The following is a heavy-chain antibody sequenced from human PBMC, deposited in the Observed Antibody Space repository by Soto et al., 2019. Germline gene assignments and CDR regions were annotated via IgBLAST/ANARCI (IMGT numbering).Heavy chain of an antibody. CDR1: GFTFSSYG. CDR2: IWYDGSNK. D-gene: IGHD4-17*01. Sequence: GGSLRLSCAASGFTFSSYGMHWVRQAPGKGLEWVAVIWYDGSNKYYADSVKGRFTISRDNSKNTLYLQMNSLRAEDTAVYYCARDPPYGDYAEFDYWGQETLVTVSS. J-gene: IGHJ4*02. V-gene: IGHV3-33*01. CDR3: ARDPPYGDYAEFDY.